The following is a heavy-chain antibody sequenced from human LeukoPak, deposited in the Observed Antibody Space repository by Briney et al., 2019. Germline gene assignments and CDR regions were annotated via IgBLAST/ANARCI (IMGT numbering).Heavy chain of an antibody. Sequence: KPSETLSLTCSVSGGSIKSHYYTWIRQPPGKGLEWIGYVYYSGTTSYNPSLESRVSISDDTSKNQVFLWLTPVTAADTAVYYCATSLYGDYEADYWGPGILVTVSS. CDR3: ATSLYGDYEADY. D-gene: IGHD5-12*01. CDR2: VYYSGTT. CDR1: GGSIKSHY. J-gene: IGHJ4*02. V-gene: IGHV4-59*11.